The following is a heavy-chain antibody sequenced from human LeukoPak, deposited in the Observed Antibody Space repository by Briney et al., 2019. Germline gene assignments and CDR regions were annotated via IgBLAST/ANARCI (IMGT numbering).Heavy chain of an antibody. CDR1: GGSISSSSYH. CDR2: IYYSGNT. Sequence: SETLSLTCTVSGGSISSSSYHWGWIRQPPGKGLEWIGSIYYSGNTYYNPSLKSRVTISVDTSKNQFSLKLSSVTAADTAVYYCARHRSGAYSYGVLDYWGQGTLVTVSS. V-gene: IGHV4-39*01. J-gene: IGHJ4*02. CDR3: ARHRSGAYSYGVLDY. D-gene: IGHD5-18*01.